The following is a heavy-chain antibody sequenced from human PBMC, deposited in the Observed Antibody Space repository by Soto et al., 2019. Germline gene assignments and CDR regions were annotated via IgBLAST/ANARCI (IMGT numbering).Heavy chain of an antibody. D-gene: IGHD3-3*01. CDR1: GFNFTTYG. J-gene: IGHJ3*02. CDR2: ISSDGTTQ. Sequence: QVQLVESGGDVVQPGRSLRLSCAASGFNFTTYGMHWVRQAPGKGLEWVAVISSDGTTQYYTDSVKGRFTISRDNPKKALYMEMNSLRVEDTALYYCTKDAEAYDFAFDKWGQGTMVTVTS. CDR3: TKDAEAYDFAFDK. V-gene: IGHV3-30*18.